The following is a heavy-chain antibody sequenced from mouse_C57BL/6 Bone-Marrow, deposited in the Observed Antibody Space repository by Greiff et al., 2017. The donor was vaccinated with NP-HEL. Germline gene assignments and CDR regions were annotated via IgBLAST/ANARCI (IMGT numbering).Heavy chain of an antibody. CDR2: IWSGGST. D-gene: IGHD2-4*01. J-gene: IGHJ3*01. CDR1: GFSLTSSG. Sequence: VQLQQSGPGLVQPSQSLSITCTVSGFSLTSSGVHWVRQSPGTGLAWLAVIWSGGSTDYYAAFMSRLSITKDNSKSQVFFKMNSLQADDTAIYYCAKKTYDYGWFAYWGQGTLVTVSA. CDR3: AKKTYDYGWFAY. V-gene: IGHV2-5*01.